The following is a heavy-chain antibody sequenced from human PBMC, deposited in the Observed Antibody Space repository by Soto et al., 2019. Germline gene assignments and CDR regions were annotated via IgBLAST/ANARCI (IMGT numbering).Heavy chain of an antibody. CDR3: AKIYGDYAGPYDSSGYYWNYYYGMDV. CDR1: GFTFSSYA. J-gene: IGHJ6*02. V-gene: IGHV3-23*01. CDR2: ISGSGGST. D-gene: IGHD3-22*01. Sequence: EVQLLESGGGLVQPGGSLRLPCAASGFTFSSYAMSWVRQAPGKGLEWVSAISGSGGSTYYADSVKGRFTISRDNSKNTLYLQMNSLRAEDTAVYYCAKIYGDYAGPYDSSGYYWNYYYGMDVWGQGTTVTVSS.